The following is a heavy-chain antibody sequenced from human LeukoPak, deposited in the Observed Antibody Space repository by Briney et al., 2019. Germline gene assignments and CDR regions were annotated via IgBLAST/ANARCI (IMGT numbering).Heavy chain of an antibody. CDR2: INPSGGDT. CDR1: LFTFSSYA. J-gene: IGHJ4*02. V-gene: IGHV3-21*01. Sequence: PGGSLRLSCAASLFTFSSYAMTWVRQAPGKGLEWVSTINPSGGDTYYADSVKGRFTISRDNAKNSLYLQMNSLRAEDTAFYYCARDTFDYWGQGTLVTVSS. CDR3: ARDTFDY.